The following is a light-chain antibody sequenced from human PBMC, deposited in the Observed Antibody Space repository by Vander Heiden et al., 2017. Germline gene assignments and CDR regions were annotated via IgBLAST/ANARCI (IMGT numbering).Light chain of an antibody. Sequence: EIVLTQSPGTLSLSPGERATLSCRASQSISSSYLAWYQQKPGQAPRLLLYGASSRATGIPDRFSGSGSETDFTLTISRLEPEDFAVYYCQQYGGSPLFTFGPGTKVDIK. CDR1: QSISSSY. CDR2: GAS. J-gene: IGKJ3*01. V-gene: IGKV3-20*01. CDR3: QQYGGSPLFT.